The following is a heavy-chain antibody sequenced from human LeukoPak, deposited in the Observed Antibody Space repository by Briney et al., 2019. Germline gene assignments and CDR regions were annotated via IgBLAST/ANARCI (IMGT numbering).Heavy chain of an antibody. V-gene: IGHV3-74*01. Sequence: GGSLRLSCAASGFSFSNYWMHWVRQAPGKGLVWVTRMNSDGSATYYADSVQGRFAISRDNAKNTLYLQMNSLRAEDTAMYFCAKGPNYFDSWGQGTLVTVSS. CDR1: GFSFSNYW. CDR2: MNSDGSAT. CDR3: AKGPNYFDS. J-gene: IGHJ4*02.